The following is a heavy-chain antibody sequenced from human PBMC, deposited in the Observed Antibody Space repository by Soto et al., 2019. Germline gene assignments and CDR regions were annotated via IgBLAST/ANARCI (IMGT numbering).Heavy chain of an antibody. CDR2: IYHSGST. V-gene: IGHV4-4*02. CDR3: ARTSEAPHYFYGMDV. Sequence: SETLSLTCTVSGGSVSQNYWWSWVRQSPGKGLEWIGKIYHSGSTNYSPSLKSRVTMSVDKSKNQFSLRLTSVTAADTAVYYWARTSEAPHYFYGMDVWGQGTTVTVSS. J-gene: IGHJ6*02. CDR1: GGSVSQNYW. D-gene: IGHD1-26*01.